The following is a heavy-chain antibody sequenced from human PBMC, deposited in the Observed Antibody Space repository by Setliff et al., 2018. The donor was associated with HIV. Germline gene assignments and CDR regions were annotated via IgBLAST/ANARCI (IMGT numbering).Heavy chain of an antibody. V-gene: IGHV3-7*03. CDR1: GFTFSSYW. D-gene: IGHD6-13*01. J-gene: IGHJ4*02. CDR3: ARVARGGHSSRWYYFDY. Sequence: GGSLRLSCAASGFTFSSYWMSWVRQAPGKGLEWVANIKQDGSEKYYVDSVKGRFTISRDNAKNSLYLQMNSLRAEDTAVYYCARVARGGHSSRWYYFDYWGQGTLVTVSS. CDR2: IKQDGSEK.